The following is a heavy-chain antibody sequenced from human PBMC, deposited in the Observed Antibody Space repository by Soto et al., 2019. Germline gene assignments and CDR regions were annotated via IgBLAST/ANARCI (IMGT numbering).Heavy chain of an antibody. J-gene: IGHJ5*02. CDR1: GFTFSSYA. V-gene: IGHV3-30-3*01. CDR2: ISYDGSNK. D-gene: IGHD2-15*01. CDR3: ARDRLDIVVVVAATPWFDP. Sequence: GGSLRLSCAASGFTFSSYAMHWVRQAPGKGLEWVAVISYDGSNKYYADSVKGRFTISRDNSKNTLYLQMNSLRAEDTAVYYCARDRLDIVVVVAATPWFDPWGQGTLVTVSS.